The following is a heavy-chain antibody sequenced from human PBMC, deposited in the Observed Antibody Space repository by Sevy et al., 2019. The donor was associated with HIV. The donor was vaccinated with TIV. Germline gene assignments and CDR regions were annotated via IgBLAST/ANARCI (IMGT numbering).Heavy chain of an antibody. J-gene: IGHJ4*02. V-gene: IGHV6-1*01. CDR1: GDSVSSNSAA. CDR2: TYYSSKWYN. D-gene: IGHD3-10*01. Sequence: SQTLSLTCAISGDSVSSNSAAWNWIRQSPSRGLEWLGRTYYSSKWYNDYAVSVKSRITINPDTSKNQFSLQLNSVTPEDTAVYYCARDRWYYYGSGSYLWFDYWGQGTLVTVSS. CDR3: ARDRWYYYGSGSYLWFDY.